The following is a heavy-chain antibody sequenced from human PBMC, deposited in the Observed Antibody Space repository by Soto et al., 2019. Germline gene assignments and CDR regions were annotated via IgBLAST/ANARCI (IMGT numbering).Heavy chain of an antibody. J-gene: IGHJ4*02. Sequence: QITLKESGPTLVKPTQTLTLTCTFSGFSLSTSGVGVGWIRQPPGKALEWVALIYWDDAKEYSPSLKSRLTLPKDTTTNQVALNMTNMDPVDTATYYCAHKGGGDRILDYWGQGTLVTVSS. CDR2: IYWDDAK. CDR1: GFSLSTSGVG. V-gene: IGHV2-5*02. CDR3: AHKGGGDRILDY. D-gene: IGHD3-16*01.